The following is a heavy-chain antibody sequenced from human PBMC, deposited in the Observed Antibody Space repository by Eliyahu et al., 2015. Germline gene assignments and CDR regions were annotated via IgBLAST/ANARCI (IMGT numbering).Heavy chain of an antibody. CDR1: GFXFTXYA. J-gene: IGHJ3*01. CDR2: VTGSGTSA. Sequence: EGQLVQSGGGLVQPGGSLRLXXXASGFXFTXYAGRGVHTPAKGLVWVAGVTGSGTSANYAASVKGRFTVSRDNSKNTLYLQMNSLRVEDTGIYYCARDRGAYPSGWYTSDACDVWGQGTMVTVSS. V-gene: IGHV3-23*04. D-gene: IGHD6-19*01. CDR3: ARDRGAYPSGWYTSDACDV.